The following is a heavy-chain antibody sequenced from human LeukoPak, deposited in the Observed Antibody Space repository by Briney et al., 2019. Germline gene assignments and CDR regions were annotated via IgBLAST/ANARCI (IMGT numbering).Heavy chain of an antibody. CDR1: GVSISSGDYY. Sequence: SGTLSLTCTVSGVSISSGDYYWGWIRQRPGKGLERIGSIDCSGSTYYNPSLRRLATISVDTSKNQFSLKLSSVTAANTAVYYCASQMLGYCSGGSCYYYYYYYYMDVWGKGTTVTVS. J-gene: IGHJ6*03. V-gene: IGHV4-39*01. D-gene: IGHD2-15*01. CDR3: ASQMLGYCSGGSCYYYYYYYYMDV. CDR2: IDCSGST.